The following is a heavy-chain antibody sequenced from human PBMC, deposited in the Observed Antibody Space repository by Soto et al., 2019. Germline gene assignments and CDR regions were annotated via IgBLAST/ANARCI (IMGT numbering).Heavy chain of an antibody. CDR2: IIPVYGNA. CDR1: GYTFATYG. CDR3: ARAVGAKRAHYYGMDV. Sequence: VKVSCKASGYTFATYGISWVRQAPGQGLEWMGGIIPVYGNANYAQKFQGRVTITADESTSTAYMELSSLRSEDTAVYYCARAVGAKRAHYYGMDVWGQGTTVTVSS. V-gene: IGHV1-69*13. J-gene: IGHJ6*02. D-gene: IGHD1-26*01.